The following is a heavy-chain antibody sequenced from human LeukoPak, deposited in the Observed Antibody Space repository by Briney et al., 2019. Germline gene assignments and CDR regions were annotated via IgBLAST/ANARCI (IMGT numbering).Heavy chain of an antibody. J-gene: IGHJ3*02. V-gene: IGHV1-2*06. CDR2: INPNSGGT. CDR3: ARGRPAVGATRDAFDI. CDR1: GYTFTGYY. D-gene: IGHD1-26*01. Sequence: ASVKVSCKASGYTFTGYYMHWVRQAPGQGLEWMGRINPNSGGTNYAQKFQGRVTMTRVTSISTAYMELSRLRSDDTAVYYCARGRPAVGATRDAFDIWGQGTMVTVSS.